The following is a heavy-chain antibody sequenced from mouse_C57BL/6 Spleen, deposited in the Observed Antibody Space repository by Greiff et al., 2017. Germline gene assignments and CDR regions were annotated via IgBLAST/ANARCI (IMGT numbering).Heavy chain of an antibody. CDR2: IYPGDGAT. D-gene: IGHD2-5*01. Sequence: QVQLQQSGAELVKPGASVKISCNASGYAFSSSWMNWVKQRPGKGLEGIGQIYPGDGATNYNGKFKGKATLTADKSSSTAYMQLSSLTSEDSAVYFCANSNQYFDDWGQGTTLTVSS. J-gene: IGHJ2*01. CDR1: GYAFSSSW. CDR3: ANSNQYFDD. V-gene: IGHV1-80*01.